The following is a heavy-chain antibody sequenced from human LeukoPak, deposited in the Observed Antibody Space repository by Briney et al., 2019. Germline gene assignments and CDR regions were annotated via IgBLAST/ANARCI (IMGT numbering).Heavy chain of an antibody. D-gene: IGHD3-22*01. V-gene: IGHV3-49*04. CDR2: IRSKAYGGTT. CDR1: GFTFGDYA. Sequence: GSLRLSCTASGFTFGDYAMSWVRQAPGKGLEWVGFIRSKAYGGTTEYAAFVKGRFTISRDDSKSIAYLQMNSLKTEDTAVYYCTRAKLGYYYDSSGYSSYYYYMDVWGKGTTVTVSS. CDR3: TRAKLGYYYDSSGYSSYYYYMDV. J-gene: IGHJ6*03.